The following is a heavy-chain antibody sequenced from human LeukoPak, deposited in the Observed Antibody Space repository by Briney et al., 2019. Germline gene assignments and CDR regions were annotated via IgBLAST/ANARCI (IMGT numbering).Heavy chain of an antibody. V-gene: IGHV3-7*03. CDR3: ARRYPGIGQGFDY. Sequence: PGGSLRLSCAASGFTFSSYWMSWVRQAPGKGLEWVANIKQDGSEKYYVDSVKGRFTVSRDNAKNSLYLQMNSLRAEDTAVYYCARRYPGIGQGFDYWGQGTLVTVSS. D-gene: IGHD3/OR15-3a*01. CDR1: GFTFSSYW. J-gene: IGHJ4*02. CDR2: IKQDGSEK.